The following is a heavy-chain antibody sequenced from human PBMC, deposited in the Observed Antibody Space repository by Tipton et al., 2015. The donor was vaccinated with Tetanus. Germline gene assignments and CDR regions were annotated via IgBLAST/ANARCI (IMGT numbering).Heavy chain of an antibody. CDR1: GGSISSGGFY. Sequence: LRLSCTVSGGSISSGGFYWSWLRPHTGKGLELIVDIYNSGSTYYNPSLKSRFTILVDTTNNQYSLKLKSVTDVDTADYYCASDQARGSPGGTYVDYWGQGSLVTVSS. CDR3: ASDQARGSPGGTYVDY. D-gene: IGHD3-16*01. CDR2: IYNSGST. V-gene: IGHV4-31*02. J-gene: IGHJ4*02.